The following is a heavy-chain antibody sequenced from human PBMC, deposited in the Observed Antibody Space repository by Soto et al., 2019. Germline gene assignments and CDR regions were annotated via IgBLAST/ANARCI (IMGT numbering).Heavy chain of an antibody. J-gene: IGHJ6*02. CDR1: GYTFTNYA. CDR2: LNAGNGNT. Sequence: ASVNVSCKASGYTFTNYAMHWVRQAPGQRLEWMGWLNAGNGNTKYSQKFQGRVTITRDTSASTAYMELSSLRSEDTAIYYCARDGNWNYVGYYYGMDVWGQGTTVTVSS. V-gene: IGHV1-3*01. CDR3: ARDGNWNYVGYYYGMDV. D-gene: IGHD1-7*01.